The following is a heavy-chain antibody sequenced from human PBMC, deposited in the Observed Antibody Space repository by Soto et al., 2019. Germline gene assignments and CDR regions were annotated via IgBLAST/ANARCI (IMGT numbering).Heavy chain of an antibody. CDR3: TTDPVGSSGWYDYYYYGMDV. CDR1: GFTFSNAW. J-gene: IGHJ6*02. D-gene: IGHD6-19*01. Sequence: GGSLRLSCAASGFTFSNAWMNWVRQAPGKGLEWVGRIKSKTDGGTTDYAAPVKGRFTISRDDSKNTLYLQMNSLKTEDTAVYYCTTDPVGSSGWYDYYYYGMDVWGQGTTVTVSS. V-gene: IGHV3-15*07. CDR2: IKSKTDGGTT.